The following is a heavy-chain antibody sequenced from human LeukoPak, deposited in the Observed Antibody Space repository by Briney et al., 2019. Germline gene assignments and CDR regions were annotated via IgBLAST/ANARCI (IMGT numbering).Heavy chain of an antibody. CDR2: IYTSGST. J-gene: IGHJ4*02. CDR1: GGSISSYY. V-gene: IGHV4-4*07. Sequence: SETLSLTCTVSGGSISSYYWSWIRQPAGKGLDWIGRIYTSGSTNYNPSLKSRVTMSVDTSKNQFSLKLSSVTAADTAVYYCAREKPHFDDWGQGTLVTVSS. CDR3: AREKPHFDD.